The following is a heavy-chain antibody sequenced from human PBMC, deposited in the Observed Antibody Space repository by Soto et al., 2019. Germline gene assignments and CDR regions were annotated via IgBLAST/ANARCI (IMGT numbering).Heavy chain of an antibody. D-gene: IGHD6-13*01. CDR1: VGSISSYY. V-gene: IGHV4-59*12. Sequence: SETLSLTCTVSVGSISSYYWSWIRQPPGKGLEWIGEIYYSGSTNYNPSLKSRVTISVDKSKNQFSLNLSSVTAADTAVYYCASSLSWNWFDPWGQGTLVTVPQ. J-gene: IGHJ5*02. CDR2: IYYSGST. CDR3: ASSLSWNWFDP.